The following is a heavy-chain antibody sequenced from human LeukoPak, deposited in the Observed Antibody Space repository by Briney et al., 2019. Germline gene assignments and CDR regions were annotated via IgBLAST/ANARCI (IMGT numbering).Heavy chain of an antibody. CDR2: ISGSGDST. J-gene: IGHJ5*02. CDR1: GFTFSSYA. CDR3: AKVLPIGYCSGGSCPLGGFDP. D-gene: IGHD2-15*01. V-gene: IGHV3-23*01. Sequence: GGSLRLSCAASGFTFSSYAMSWVRQAPGKGLEWVSGISGSGDSTYHADSVKGRFTISRDNSKNTLYLQTNSLRAEDTAVYYCAKVLPIGYCSGGSCPLGGFDPWGQGTLVTVSS.